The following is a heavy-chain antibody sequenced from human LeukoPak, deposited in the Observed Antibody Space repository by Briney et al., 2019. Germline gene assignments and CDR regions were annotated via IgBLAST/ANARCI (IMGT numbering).Heavy chain of an antibody. CDR3: ASIAAADSFDY. D-gene: IGHD6-13*01. V-gene: IGHV4-4*02. CDR2: VFHSGST. J-gene: IGHJ4*02. Sequence: SETLSLTCAVSGVSISSGNWWSWVRQPPGKGLQWIGEVFHSGSTNYNPSLKSRVTISVDKSKNQFSLKLSSVTAADTAVYYCASIAAADSFDYWGQGTLVTVSS. CDR1: GVSISSGNW.